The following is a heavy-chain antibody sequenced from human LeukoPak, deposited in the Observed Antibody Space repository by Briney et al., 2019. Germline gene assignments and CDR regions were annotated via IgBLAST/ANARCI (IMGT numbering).Heavy chain of an antibody. Sequence: PSETLSLTCAVYGGPFSGYYWSWIRQPPGKGLEWIGEINHSGSTNYNPSLKSRVTISVDTSKNQFSLKLSSVTAADTAVYYCASSVVRGDGKYYFDYWGQGTLVTVSS. CDR1: GGPFSGYY. D-gene: IGHD2-2*01. V-gene: IGHV4-34*01. J-gene: IGHJ4*02. CDR3: ASSVVRGDGKYYFDY. CDR2: INHSGST.